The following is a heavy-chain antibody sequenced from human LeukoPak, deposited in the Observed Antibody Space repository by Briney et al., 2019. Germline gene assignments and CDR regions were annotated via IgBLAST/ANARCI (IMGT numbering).Heavy chain of an antibody. CDR1: GFTFSSYA. D-gene: IGHD3-3*01. CDR2: ISYDGSNK. V-gene: IGHV3-30*04. CDR3: AKGVWSGPYNWFDP. Sequence: GGSLRLSCAASGFTFSSYAMHWVRQAPGKGLEWVAVISYDGSNKYYADSVKGRFTISRDNSKNTLYLQMNSLRAEDTAVYYCAKGVWSGPYNWFDPWGQGTLVTVSS. J-gene: IGHJ5*02.